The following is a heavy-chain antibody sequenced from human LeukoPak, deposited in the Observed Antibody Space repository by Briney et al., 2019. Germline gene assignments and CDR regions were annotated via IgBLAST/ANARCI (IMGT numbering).Heavy chain of an antibody. J-gene: IGHJ6*02. Sequence: GGSLRLSCAASGFTVSSNYMSWVRQAPGKGLEWVSVIYSGGSTYYADSVKGRFTISRDNSKNTLYLQMNSLRAEDTAVYYCASGAGVVVKGRYYGMDVWGQGTTVTVSS. D-gene: IGHD2-15*01. CDR2: IYSGGST. V-gene: IGHV3-53*01. CDR1: GFTVSSNY. CDR3: ASGAGVVVKGRYYGMDV.